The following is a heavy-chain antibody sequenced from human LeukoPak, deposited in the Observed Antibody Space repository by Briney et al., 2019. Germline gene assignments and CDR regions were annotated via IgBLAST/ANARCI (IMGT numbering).Heavy chain of an antibody. CDR2: INHTGST. V-gene: IGHV4-34*08. CDR1: GFTFSSYE. J-gene: IGHJ5*02. CDR3: AKGFSANWFDP. D-gene: IGHD3-10*01. Sequence: GSLRLSCAASGFTFSSYEMNWIRQPPGKGLEWIGEINHTGSTNYNPSLKSRVTISVDTSKNQFSLNLSSVTAADTAVYYCAKGFSANWFDPWGQGTLVTVSS.